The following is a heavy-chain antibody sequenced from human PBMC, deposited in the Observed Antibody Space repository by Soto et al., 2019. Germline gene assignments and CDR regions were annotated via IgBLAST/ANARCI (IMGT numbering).Heavy chain of an antibody. CDR3: ARGAGTERGDAFDI. J-gene: IGHJ3*02. D-gene: IGHD1-7*01. CDR2: IYYSGST. V-gene: IGHV4-31*03. Sequence: ASETLSLTCTVSGGSSISGGYYWSWIRQHPGKGLEWIGYIYYSGSTYYNPSLKSRVTISVDTSKNQFSLKLSSVTAADTAVYYCARGAGTERGDAFDIWGQGTMLTVSS. CDR1: GGSSISGGYY.